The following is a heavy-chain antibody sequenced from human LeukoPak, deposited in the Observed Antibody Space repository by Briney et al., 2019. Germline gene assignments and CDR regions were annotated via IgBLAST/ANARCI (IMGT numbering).Heavy chain of an antibody. CDR3: AKDRRFSLEGNFDY. CDR1: GFTFADYY. CDR2: ISGSGGST. V-gene: IGHV3-23*01. Sequence: QAGGSLRLSCTTSGFTFADYYMSWVRQAPGKGLEWVSAISGSGGSTYYADSVKGRFTISGDNSKNTLYLQMNSLRAEDTAVYYCAKDRRFSLEGNFDYWGQGTLVTVSS. D-gene: IGHD1-1*01. J-gene: IGHJ4*02.